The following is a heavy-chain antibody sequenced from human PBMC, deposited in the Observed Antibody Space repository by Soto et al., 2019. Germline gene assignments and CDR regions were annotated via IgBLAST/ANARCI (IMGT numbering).Heavy chain of an antibody. D-gene: IGHD3-22*01. CDR1: GFTFSSYG. V-gene: IGHV3-30*18. J-gene: IGHJ4*02. CDR3: AKPQYYYDSSGQFDY. Sequence: GGSLRLSCAASGFTFSSYGMHWVRQAPGKGLEWVAVISYDGSNKYYADSVKGRFTISRDNSKNTLYLQMISLRAEDTAVYYCAKPQYYYDSSGQFDYWGQGTLVTVSS. CDR2: ISYDGSNK.